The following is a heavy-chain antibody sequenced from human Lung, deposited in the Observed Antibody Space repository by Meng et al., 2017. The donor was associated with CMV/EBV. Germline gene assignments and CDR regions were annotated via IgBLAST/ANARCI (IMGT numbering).Heavy chain of an antibody. J-gene: IGHJ4*02. CDR2: IYHSGST. CDR3: ASFPPPGKQWLVTDY. CDR1: GGSISSSNW. V-gene: IGHV4-4*02. Sequence: VALRGSGPGRVKPSGTLSLTWAVSGGSISSSNWWSWVRQPPGKGLEWIGEIYHSGSTNYNPSLKSRVTISVDKSKNQFSLKLSSVTAADTAVYYCASFPPPGKQWLVTDYWGQGTLVTVSS. D-gene: IGHD6-19*01.